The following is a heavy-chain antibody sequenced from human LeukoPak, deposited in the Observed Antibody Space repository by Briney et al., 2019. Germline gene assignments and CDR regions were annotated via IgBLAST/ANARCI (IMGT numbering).Heavy chain of an antibody. J-gene: IGHJ6*02. CDR3: ARIDDLGGMDV. Sequence: AAVKVSCKASGYTFTGYYMHGGRQAPGQGGEWMGWINANSGGTNYAQKFQRRVTMTRDTSIGTAYMELSRLRSDDTAVYYCARIDDLGGMDVWGQGTTVTVS. V-gene: IGHV1-2*02. CDR1: GYTFTGYY. D-gene: IGHD3-16*01. CDR2: INANSGGT.